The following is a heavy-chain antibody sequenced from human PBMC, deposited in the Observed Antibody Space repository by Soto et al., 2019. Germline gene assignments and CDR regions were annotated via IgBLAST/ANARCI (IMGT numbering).Heavy chain of an antibody. Sequence: GASVKVSCKASGYTFTSYYMHWVRQAPGQGLEWMGIINPSGGSTSYAQKFQGRVTMTRDTSTGTVYMELSSLRSEDTAVYYCARAVVYYDSSGYYAFDIWGQGTMVTVSS. J-gene: IGHJ3*02. CDR3: ARAVVYYDSSGYYAFDI. CDR2: INPSGGST. D-gene: IGHD3-22*01. CDR1: GYTFTSYY. V-gene: IGHV1-46*01.